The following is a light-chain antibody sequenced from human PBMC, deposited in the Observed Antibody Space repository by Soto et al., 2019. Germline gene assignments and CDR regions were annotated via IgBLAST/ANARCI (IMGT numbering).Light chain of an antibody. CDR2: GAS. CDR3: QQYFSSSYS. Sequence: EIVLTQSPGTLSLSPGERATLSCRASQSVSSTYLAWYQQNPGQAPRLLIYGASSRATGIPDRFSGSGSGTDFTLTISRLEPEDFAVYFCQQYFSSSYSFGQAPMLDIK. V-gene: IGKV3-20*01. CDR1: QSVSSTY. J-gene: IGKJ2*01.